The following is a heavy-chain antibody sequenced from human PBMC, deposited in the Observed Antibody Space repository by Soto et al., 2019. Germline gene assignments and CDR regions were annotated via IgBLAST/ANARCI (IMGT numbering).Heavy chain of an antibody. J-gene: IGHJ4*02. D-gene: IGHD3-9*01. CDR2: VYYRGNA. V-gene: IGHV4-39*01. CDR1: DDSINSDKYY. Sequence: QLQLQESGPGLVKPSATLSLTCSVSDDSINSDKYYWGWIRQPPGKGLEWIGSVYYRGNAYYNPSLQTRVTISLDKSKCQFSLKLNSVTAADSAVYFCARLEGLATISYYFDFWGPGALVTVSS. CDR3: ARLEGLATISYYFDF.